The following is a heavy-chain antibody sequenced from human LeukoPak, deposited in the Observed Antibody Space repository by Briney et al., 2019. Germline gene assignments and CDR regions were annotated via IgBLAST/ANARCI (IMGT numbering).Heavy chain of an antibody. Sequence: SVKVSCKASGGTFSSYAISWVRQTPGQGLEWMGGIIPIFGTANYAQKFQGRVTITTDESTSTAYMELSSLRSEDTAVYYCARGAPDCSGGSCYRRDYYYYMDVWGKGTTVTVSS. CDR3: ARGAPDCSGGSCYRRDYYYYMDV. D-gene: IGHD2-15*01. CDR2: IIPIFGTA. V-gene: IGHV1-69*05. CDR1: GGTFSSYA. J-gene: IGHJ6*03.